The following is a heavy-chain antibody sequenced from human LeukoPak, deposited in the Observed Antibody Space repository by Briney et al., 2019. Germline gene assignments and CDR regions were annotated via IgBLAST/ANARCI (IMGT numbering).Heavy chain of an antibody. Sequence: NPSETLSLTCTVSGGSISSSSYYWGWIRQPPGKGLEWIGSIYYSGSTYYNPSLKSRVTISVDTSKNQFSLKLSSVTAADTAVYYCARLEYLHQEYDSSGYKSGYFDYWGQGTLVTVSS. J-gene: IGHJ4*02. V-gene: IGHV4-39*07. CDR1: GGSISSSSYY. CDR3: ARLEYLHQEYDSSGYKSGYFDY. CDR2: IYYSGST. D-gene: IGHD3-22*01.